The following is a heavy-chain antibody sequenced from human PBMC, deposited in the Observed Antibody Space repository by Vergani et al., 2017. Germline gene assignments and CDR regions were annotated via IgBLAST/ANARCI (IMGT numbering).Heavy chain of an antibody. V-gene: IGHV4-34*01. Sequence: QVQLQQWGGGLLKPSDTLSLTCVVNGGSFTSYHWTWIRQSPGEGLEWVGDIDHTGRPDYNPSLKSRHTMSVDKSRNQLSLTLNSVTATDTAIYFCARVNTETNGHLYYYYYRDGWVQGTAVTVS. CDR1: GGSFTSYH. J-gene: IGHJ6*03. CDR2: IDHTGRP. D-gene: IGHD4-11*01. CDR3: ARVNTETNGHLYYYYYRDG.